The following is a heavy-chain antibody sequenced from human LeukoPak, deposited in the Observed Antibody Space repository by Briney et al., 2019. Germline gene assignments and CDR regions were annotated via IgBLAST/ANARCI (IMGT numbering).Heavy chain of an antibody. CDR3: AKDRVSGDGYNSLDY. J-gene: IGHJ4*02. V-gene: IGHV3-23*01. D-gene: IGHD5-24*01. CDR2: ITGPADVT. Sequence: GGSLRLSCAASGFTFNSYAMNWVRQVPGKGLEWVSDITGPADVTTYADSVKGRFTISRDNSKNTVFLQMDSLRAEDTAVYYCAKDRVSGDGYNSLDYWGQGTLVTVSS. CDR1: GFTFNSYA.